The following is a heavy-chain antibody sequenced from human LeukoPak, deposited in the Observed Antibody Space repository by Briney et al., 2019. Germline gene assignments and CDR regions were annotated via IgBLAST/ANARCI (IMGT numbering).Heavy chain of an antibody. J-gene: IGHJ4*02. V-gene: IGHV3-23*01. Sequence: GGSLRLSCAASGFTFSTLDMSWVRQAPGKGLEWVSSISASGGRTYYADSVKGRLTISRDNTRDTLYLQMNSLRAEDTAVYYCAKDSSVLVAADDYWGQGTLVTVPS. CDR3: AKDSSVLVAADDY. CDR2: ISASGGRT. D-gene: IGHD2-8*02. CDR1: GFTFSTLD.